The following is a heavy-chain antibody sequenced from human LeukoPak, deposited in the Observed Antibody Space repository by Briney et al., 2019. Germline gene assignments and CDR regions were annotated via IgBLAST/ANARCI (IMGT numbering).Heavy chain of an antibody. Sequence: WASVKVSCKASGYTFTSYGISWVRQAPGQGLEWMGWISAYNGNTNYAQKLQGRVTMTTDTSTSTAYMELRSLRSDDTAVYYCARQYDSSGYYYLYAFDIWGQGTMVTVSS. CDR2: ISAYNGNT. CDR1: GYTFTSYG. J-gene: IGHJ3*02. CDR3: ARQYDSSGYYYLYAFDI. D-gene: IGHD3-22*01. V-gene: IGHV1-18*01.